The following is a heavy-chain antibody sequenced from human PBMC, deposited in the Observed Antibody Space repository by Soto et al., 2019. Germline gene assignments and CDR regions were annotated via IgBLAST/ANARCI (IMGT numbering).Heavy chain of an antibody. CDR1: GFTFSDYY. D-gene: IGHD6-13*01. Sequence: GGSLRLSCAASGFTFSDYYMSWIRQAPGKGLEWVSYISSSGSTIYYADSVKGRFTISRDNAKNSLYLQMNSLRAEDTAVYYCAIETWGIAAAGHDAFDIWGQGTMVTVSS. V-gene: IGHV3-11*01. CDR3: AIETWGIAAAGHDAFDI. CDR2: ISSSGSTI. J-gene: IGHJ3*02.